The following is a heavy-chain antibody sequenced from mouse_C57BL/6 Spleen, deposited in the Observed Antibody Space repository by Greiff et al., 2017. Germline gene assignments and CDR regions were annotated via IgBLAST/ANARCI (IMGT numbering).Heavy chain of an antibody. Sequence: QVQLQQPGAELVMPGASVKLSCKASGYTFTSYWMHWVKQRPGQGLEWIGEIDPSDSYTNYNQKFKGKSTLTVDKSSSTAYMQLSSLTSEDSAVYCCARSLTTGVADYAMDYWGQGTSVTVSS. J-gene: IGHJ4*01. CDR3: ARSLTTGVADYAMDY. CDR2: IDPSDSYT. D-gene: IGHD1-1*01. CDR1: GYTFTSYW. V-gene: IGHV1-69*01.